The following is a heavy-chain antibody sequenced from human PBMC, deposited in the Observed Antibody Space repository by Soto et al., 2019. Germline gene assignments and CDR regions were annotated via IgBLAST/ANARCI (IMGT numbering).Heavy chain of an antibody. Sequence: GGSLRLSCTGSGFTFSSSTMTWFRQGPGKGLEWVSSISSSSSYIYFADSLKGRFTISRDNAKNSLYLQMNSLRAEDTAVYYCARDIGEMSAVWGHGTQVTVSS. D-gene: IGHD3-10*01. V-gene: IGHV3-21*06. CDR1: GFTFSSST. CDR3: ARDIGEMSAV. CDR2: ISSSSSYI. J-gene: IGHJ4*01.